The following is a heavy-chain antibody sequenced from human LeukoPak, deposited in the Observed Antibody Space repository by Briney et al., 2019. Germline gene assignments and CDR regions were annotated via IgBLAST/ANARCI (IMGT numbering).Heavy chain of an antibody. CDR1: GFTFSSHW. V-gene: IGHV3-23*01. J-gene: IGHJ4*02. CDR2: ISGSGGNT. CDR3: AKDRRAGSYDY. Sequence: PGGSLRLSCAASGFTFSSHWMTWVRQAPGKGLEWVSAISGSGGNTYYADSAKGRFTISRDNSKNTLYLQMNSLRAEDTAVYYCAKDRRAGSYDYWGQGTLVTVSS. D-gene: IGHD3-10*01.